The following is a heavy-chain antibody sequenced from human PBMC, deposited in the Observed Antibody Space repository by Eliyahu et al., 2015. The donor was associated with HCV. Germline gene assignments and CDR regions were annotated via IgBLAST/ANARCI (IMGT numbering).Heavy chain of an antibody. Sequence: EVQLAESGGGLVQPGGSLRLSCAASGFTFXAYALTWVRQAPGKGLWWVSTIXGSGGTRFYADSAKGRFTISRDNSKNTLYLQMNSLRAEDTALYYCAKGGQLERRPNWFDPWGQGTQVTVSS. J-gene: IGHJ5*02. D-gene: IGHD1-1*01. CDR1: GFTFXAYA. CDR3: AKGGQLERRPNWFDP. V-gene: IGHV3-23*04. CDR2: IXGSGGTR.